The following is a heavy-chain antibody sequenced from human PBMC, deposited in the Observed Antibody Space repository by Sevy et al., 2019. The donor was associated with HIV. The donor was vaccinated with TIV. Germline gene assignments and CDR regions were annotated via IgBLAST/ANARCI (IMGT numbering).Heavy chain of an antibody. D-gene: IGHD3-16*01. Sequence: ASVKVSCKASGYSFPNYIITWVRQAPGQGLELMGWISPYNGNTNYAQKFQGRVTMTTDTSTNTAYMDLGSLRSDDTAVYYCAGDGFGWGRGRWFDPWGQGTLVTVSS. J-gene: IGHJ5*02. CDR1: GYSFPNYI. CDR3: AGDGFGWGRGRWFDP. CDR2: ISPYNGNT. V-gene: IGHV1-18*01.